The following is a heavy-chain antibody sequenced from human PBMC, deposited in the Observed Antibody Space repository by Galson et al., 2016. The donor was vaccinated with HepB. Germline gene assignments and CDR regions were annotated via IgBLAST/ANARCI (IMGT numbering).Heavy chain of an antibody. CDR1: GFTFSDYY. Sequence: SLRLSCAASGFTFSDYYMSWIRQAPGKGLEWVSYISVSGTYTNYADSVKGRFTIPKDNAKNSLYLQMNSLRAEDTAIYYCARDLSTGGVIIPYSYSYYGVDVWGQGTTVTVSS. CDR3: ARDLSTGGVIIPYSYSYYGVDV. D-gene: IGHD3-10*01. V-gene: IGHV3-11*05. J-gene: IGHJ6*02. CDR2: ISVSGTYT.